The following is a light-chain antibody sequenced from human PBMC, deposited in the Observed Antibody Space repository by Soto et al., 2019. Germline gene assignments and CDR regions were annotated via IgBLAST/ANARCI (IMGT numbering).Light chain of an antibody. Sequence: EVVLTQSPGTLFLSPLERATLSFMASQSVSSSYLAWYQQKPGQAPRLLIYGTSTRATGIPDRFSGSGSGTDFTLTISRLEPEDFALYYCQQYGGSPRTFGQGTKVDIK. CDR2: GTS. CDR1: QSVSSSY. V-gene: IGKV3-20*01. J-gene: IGKJ1*01. CDR3: QQYGGSPRT.